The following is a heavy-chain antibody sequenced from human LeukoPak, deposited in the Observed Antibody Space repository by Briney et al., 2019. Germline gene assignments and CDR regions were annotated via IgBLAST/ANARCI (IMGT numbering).Heavy chain of an antibody. J-gene: IGHJ4*02. Sequence: PGGSLRLSCAASGFTFSSYGMHWVRQAPGKGLEWVAVIWYDGSNKYYADSVKGRFTISRDNSKNTLYLQMNSLRAEDTAVYYCAKISSFRTGASGSYHYWGQGTLVTVSS. D-gene: IGHD1-26*01. CDR3: AKISSFRTGASGSYHY. V-gene: IGHV3-30*02. CDR2: IWYDGSNK. CDR1: GFTFSSYG.